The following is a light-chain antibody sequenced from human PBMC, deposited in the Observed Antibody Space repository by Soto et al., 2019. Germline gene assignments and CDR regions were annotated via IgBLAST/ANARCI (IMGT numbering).Light chain of an antibody. Sequence: QSVLTQPASVSGSPGQSITISCTGTSSDVGAYNSVSWYQQHPGKAPKLIIYDVSTRPSGISDRFSGSKSANTASLTISGLHAEVESDYYCSSYTTIVTYVFGTGTMSPS. CDR2: DVS. CDR1: SSDVGAYNS. V-gene: IGLV2-14*01. CDR3: SSYTTIVTYV. J-gene: IGLJ1*01.